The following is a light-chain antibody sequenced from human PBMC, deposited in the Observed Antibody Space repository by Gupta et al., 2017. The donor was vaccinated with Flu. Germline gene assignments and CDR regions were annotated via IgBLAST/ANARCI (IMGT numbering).Light chain of an antibody. CDR2: IVS. CDR3: QQRDSSPFT. CDR1: QSISRY. V-gene: IGKV1-39*01. Sequence: DIQMTQSPSFLSASVGDRVTITCRASQSISRYLNWYQQKPGKAPKLLIYIVSRVQSGVPSRFSGGGSGPDFTLTISRRQPEDFATYYCQQRDSSPFTFGQGTKLDIK. J-gene: IGKJ2*01.